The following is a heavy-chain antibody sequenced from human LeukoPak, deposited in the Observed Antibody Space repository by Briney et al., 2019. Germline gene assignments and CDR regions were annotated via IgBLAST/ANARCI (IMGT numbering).Heavy chain of an antibody. V-gene: IGHV5-51*01. Sequence: GESLKISCKGSGYSFSSYWIGWVRQMPGKGLEWMGIIYPGDSDTRYSPSFQGQVTISADKSISTAYLQWNSLRASDTAMYYCARHQGSSWVDYWGQGILVTVSS. CDR3: ARHQGSSWVDY. CDR2: IYPGDSDT. D-gene: IGHD6-13*01. J-gene: IGHJ4*02. CDR1: GYSFSSYW.